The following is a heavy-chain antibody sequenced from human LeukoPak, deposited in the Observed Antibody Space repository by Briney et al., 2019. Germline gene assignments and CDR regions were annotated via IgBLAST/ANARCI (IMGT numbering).Heavy chain of an antibody. CDR1: GGTFSSYA. CDR3: AGSKDGYNLRPFDY. J-gene: IGHJ4*02. CDR2: IIPILGIA. D-gene: IGHD5-12*01. V-gene: IGHV1-69*04. Sequence: GASVKVSCKASGGTFSSYAISWVRQTPGQGLEWMGRIIPILGIANYAQKFQGRVTITADKSTSTAYMELSSLRSEDTAVYYCAGSKDGYNLRPFDYWGQGTLVTVSS.